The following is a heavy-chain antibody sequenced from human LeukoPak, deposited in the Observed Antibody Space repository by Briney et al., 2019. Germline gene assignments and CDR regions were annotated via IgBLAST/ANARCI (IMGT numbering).Heavy chain of an antibody. V-gene: IGHV3-48*03. CDR1: GFTFSSYE. J-gene: IGHJ6*04. CDR2: ISSSGSTI. Sequence: GGSLRLSCAASGFTFSSYEMNWVRQAPGRGLEWVSYISSSGSTIYYADSVKGRFTISRDNAKNSLYLQMNSLGAEDTAVYYCAELGITMIGGVWGKGTTVTISS. D-gene: IGHD3-10*02. CDR3: AELGITMIGGV.